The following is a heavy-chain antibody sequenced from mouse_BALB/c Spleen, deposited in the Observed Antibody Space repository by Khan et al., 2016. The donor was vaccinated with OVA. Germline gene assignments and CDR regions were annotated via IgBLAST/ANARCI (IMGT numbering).Heavy chain of an antibody. V-gene: IGHV2-2*02. D-gene: IGHD2-4*01. J-gene: IGHJ3*01. CDR1: GFSLTSYG. CDR3: ASLYEYGEGFAY. CDR2: IWSGGTT. Sequence: QVRLQQSGPGLIQPSQSLSITCTVSGFSLTSYGVHWVRQSPGKGLEWLGVIWSGGTTDYNVAFISRLTISKDNSKSQVFLKMNSLQANDAAIYYCASLYEYGEGFAYWGQGTLVTVSA.